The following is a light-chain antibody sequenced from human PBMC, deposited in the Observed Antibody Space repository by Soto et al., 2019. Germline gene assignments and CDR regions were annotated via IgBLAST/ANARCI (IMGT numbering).Light chain of an antibody. CDR2: DAS. V-gene: IGKV3-11*01. CDR1: QSVSRY. Sequence: EIVLTQSPATLSLSPVERATLSCRASQSVSRYLAWYQQKPCQAPRLLIYDASDRAIGIPARFSGSGSGTDFTLTLSSLEPEDFAVYSCQQHNNWTPPTFGGGTKVDIK. CDR3: QQHNNWTPPT. J-gene: IGKJ4*01.